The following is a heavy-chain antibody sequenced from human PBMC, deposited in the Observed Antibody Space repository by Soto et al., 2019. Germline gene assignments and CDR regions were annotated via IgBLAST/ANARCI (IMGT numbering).Heavy chain of an antibody. Sequence: ASVKVSCKASGYTFTSYAMHWVRQAPGQRLEWMGWINAGNGNTKYSQKFQGRVTITRDTSASTAYMELSSLRSEDTAVYYCARDPAPYGGNSHFDYWGQGTLVTVS. J-gene: IGHJ4*02. CDR1: GYTFTSYA. V-gene: IGHV1-3*01. CDR3: ARDPAPYGGNSHFDY. D-gene: IGHD4-17*01. CDR2: INAGNGNT.